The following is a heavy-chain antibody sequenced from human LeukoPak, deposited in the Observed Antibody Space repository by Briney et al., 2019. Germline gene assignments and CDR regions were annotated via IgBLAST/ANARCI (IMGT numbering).Heavy chain of an antibody. D-gene: IGHD5-18*01. V-gene: IGHV3-66*02. CDR3: ARRWPARDTVLVSTMIKWYFDL. CDR1: DFTVSSNY. J-gene: IGHJ2*01. Sequence: GGSLRLSCAASDFTVSSNYMSWVRQAPGKGLEWVSVIHKNAITSYADTVKGRFTISRDNSKNTLYLQMASLRVENMAVYYCARRWPARDTVLVSTMIKWYFDLWGRGTLVTVSS. CDR2: IHKNAIT.